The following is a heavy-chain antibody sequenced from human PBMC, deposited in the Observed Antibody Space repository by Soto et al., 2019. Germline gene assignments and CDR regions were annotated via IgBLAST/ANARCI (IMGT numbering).Heavy chain of an antibody. J-gene: IGHJ3*02. CDR3: AKATATGGGAFEI. V-gene: IGHV3-23*01. Sequence: GGSLRLSCAVSGFICSSYDMSWVRQAPGKGLEWVSTILVGGSTHYEDSVKGRFTISRDTSKNTVYLQMNSLTAGDTAMYYCAKATATGGGAFEICGQGTMVTVSS. CDR1: GFICSSYD. CDR2: ILVGGST. D-gene: IGHD2-8*02.